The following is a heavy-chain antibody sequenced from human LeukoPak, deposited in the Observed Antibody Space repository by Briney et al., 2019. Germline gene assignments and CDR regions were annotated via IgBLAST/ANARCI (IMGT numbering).Heavy chain of an antibody. V-gene: IGHV3-23*01. CDR2: IGGGGYTT. D-gene: IGHD3-10*01. J-gene: IGHJ4*02. CDR1: GLTFGNYG. Sequence: GGSLRLSCVASGLTFGNYGMNWVRQAPGKGLEWVSSIGGGGYTTYYADSMRGRFTISRDNSKNSTYLQMSSLRAEDTAIYYCAEVESSYCRIWGQGTLVTVSS. CDR3: AEVESSYCRI.